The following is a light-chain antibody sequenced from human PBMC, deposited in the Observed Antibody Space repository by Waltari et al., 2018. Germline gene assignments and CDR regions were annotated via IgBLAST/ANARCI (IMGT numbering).Light chain of an antibody. CDR2: SND. Sequence: QSVLTQSPSASGTPGQRVTISCSGSGFNMGSNSVSWYQQLPGSAPKLLIYSNDPRPSGVPDRISASKSGTSASLGNSGLQSADGGLYCWAAWDGRLKGVGFGGGTKVTVL. V-gene: IGLV1-44*01. CDR3: AAWDGRLKGVG. CDR1: GFNMGSNS. J-gene: IGLJ2*01.